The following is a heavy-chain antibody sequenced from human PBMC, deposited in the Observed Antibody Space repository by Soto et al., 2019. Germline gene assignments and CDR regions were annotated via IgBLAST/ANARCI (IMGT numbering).Heavy chain of an antibody. CDR3: AKTNYDFWSGYYQYYYYGMDV. Sequence: QPGGSLRLSCAASGFTFSSYGMHWVRQAPGKGLEWVAVISYDGSNKYYADSVKGRFTISRDNSKNTLYLQMNSLRAEDTAVYYCAKTNYDFWSGYYQYYYYGMDVWGQGTTVTVSS. D-gene: IGHD3-3*01. J-gene: IGHJ6*02. V-gene: IGHV3-30*18. CDR1: GFTFSSYG. CDR2: ISYDGSNK.